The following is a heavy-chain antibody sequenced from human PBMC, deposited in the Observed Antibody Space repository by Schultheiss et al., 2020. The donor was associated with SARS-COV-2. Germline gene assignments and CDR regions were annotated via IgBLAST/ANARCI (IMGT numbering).Heavy chain of an antibody. CDR1: GFTFSDYA. V-gene: IGHV3-30*04. Sequence: GGSLRLSCVASGFTFSDYAMHWVRQAPGKGLQWVAVISSDGSNKYYADSVKGRFTISRDNAKNSLYLQMNSLRAEDTALYHCARVPGLWITPGYGMDVWGQGTTVTVSS. CDR3: ARVPGLWITPGYGMDV. CDR2: ISSDGSNK. J-gene: IGHJ6*02. D-gene: IGHD3-3*01.